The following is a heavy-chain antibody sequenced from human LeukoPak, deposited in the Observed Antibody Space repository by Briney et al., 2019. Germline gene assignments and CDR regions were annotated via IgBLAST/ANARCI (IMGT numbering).Heavy chain of an antibody. CDR1: GGTFSSYA. Sequence: SVKVSCKASGGTFSSYAISWVRQAPGQGLEWMGGIIPIFGTANYAQKFQGRVTITADESTSTAYMELSSLRSEDTAVNYCARGPVRYPHTFDYWGQGTLVTVSS. CDR2: IIPIFGTA. D-gene: IGHD4-17*01. V-gene: IGHV1-69*13. J-gene: IGHJ4*02. CDR3: ARGPVRYPHTFDY.